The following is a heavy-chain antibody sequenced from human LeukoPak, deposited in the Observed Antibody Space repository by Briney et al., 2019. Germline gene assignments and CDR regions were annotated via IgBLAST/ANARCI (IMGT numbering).Heavy chain of an antibody. CDR2: ISTGSSFI. V-gene: IGHV3-21*01. CDR1: GFTFSSYS. Sequence: GGSLRLSCAASGFTFSSYSMNWVRQAPGKGLEWISSISTGSSFIYYADSVKGRFTISRDIAKNSLYLQMNSLRAEDTAVYYCARTDYYDKSIDYWGQGTLVTVSS. J-gene: IGHJ4*02. D-gene: IGHD3-22*01. CDR3: ARTDYYDKSIDY.